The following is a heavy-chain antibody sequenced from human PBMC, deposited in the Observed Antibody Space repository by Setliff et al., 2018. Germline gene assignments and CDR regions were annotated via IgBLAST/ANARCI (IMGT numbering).Heavy chain of an antibody. CDR1: GFTFSSYE. V-gene: IGHV3-48*03. CDR2: ISSSGSTI. D-gene: IGHD3-22*01. J-gene: IGHJ3*02. CDR3: ARGRGISMIVVVTHDAFDI. Sequence: GGSLRLSCAASGFTFSSYEMNWVRQAPGKGLEWVSYISSSGSTIYYADSVKGRFTISRDNAKSSLYLQMNSLRAEDTAVYYCARGRGISMIVVVTHDAFDIWGQGTMVTVSS.